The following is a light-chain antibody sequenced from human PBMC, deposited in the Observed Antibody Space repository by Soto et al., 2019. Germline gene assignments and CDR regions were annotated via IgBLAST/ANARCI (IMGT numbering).Light chain of an antibody. Sequence: ALTQPASVSGSPGQSITISCTGTSSDVGGYNYVSWYQQHPGKAPKLMIYEVSNRPSGVSNRFSGSKSGNTASLTISGLQAEDEADYYCSSYTSSSTLAVFGTGTKVIVL. CDR2: EVS. J-gene: IGLJ1*01. V-gene: IGLV2-14*01. CDR3: SSYTSSSTLAV. CDR1: SSDVGGYNY.